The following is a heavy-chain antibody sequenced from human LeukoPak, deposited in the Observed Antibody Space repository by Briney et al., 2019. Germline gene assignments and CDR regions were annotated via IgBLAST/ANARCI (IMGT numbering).Heavy chain of an antibody. Sequence: GGSLRLSCAASGFSLRAYDLIWVRQAPGKGLDWVSIINGGGDIMMYEDSVKGRFTISRDNSKDTFYLQMNSLRVEDTAVYYCAMRDRGYGLDIWGQGTMVTVSS. V-gene: IGHV3-23*01. J-gene: IGHJ3*02. CDR2: INGGGDIM. CDR3: AMRDRGYGLDI. D-gene: IGHD3-10*01. CDR1: GFSLRAYD.